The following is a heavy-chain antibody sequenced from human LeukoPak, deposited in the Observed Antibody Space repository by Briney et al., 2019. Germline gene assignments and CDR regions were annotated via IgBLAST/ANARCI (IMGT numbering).Heavy chain of an antibody. V-gene: IGHV3-11*04. CDR1: GFTFSDYY. D-gene: IGHD4-17*01. CDR2: ISSSGSTI. Sequence: PGGSLRLSCAASGFTFSDYYMSWLRQAPGKGLEWVSYISSSGSTIYYADSVKGRFTISRDNAKNSLYLQMNSLRAEDTAVYYCARDNPNYGDLGAFDIWGQGTMVTVSS. J-gene: IGHJ3*02. CDR3: ARDNPNYGDLGAFDI.